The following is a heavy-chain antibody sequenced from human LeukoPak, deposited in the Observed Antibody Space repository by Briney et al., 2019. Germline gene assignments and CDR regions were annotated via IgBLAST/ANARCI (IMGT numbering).Heavy chain of an antibody. V-gene: IGHV1-3*04. CDR3: ARDLGSGSLHY. CDR1: GYTFTSYA. J-gene: IGHJ4*02. Sequence: ASVKVSCKASGYTFTSYAIHWVRQAPGQRLEWLGWINTGNGDTRYSQTFQGRVTITSDTSASTAYVELSSLRSEDTAVYYCARDLGSGSLHYWGQGTLVTVSS. CDR2: INTGNGDT. D-gene: IGHD1-26*01.